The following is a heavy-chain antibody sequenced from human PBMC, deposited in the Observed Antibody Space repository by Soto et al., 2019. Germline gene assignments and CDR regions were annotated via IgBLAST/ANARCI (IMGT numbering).Heavy chain of an antibody. D-gene: IGHD1-26*01. Sequence: EVQLLESGGGLVQPGGSLRLSCTASGFTFSNYAMSWVRQAPGKGLEWVSAITRTGSTYYADSVKGRFTISRDNSRNTLYLQMNSLGAEDAALYYCAKALVGEVGATDYWGQGTLVTVSS. CDR3: AKALVGEVGATDY. V-gene: IGHV3-23*01. J-gene: IGHJ4*02. CDR1: GFTFSNYA. CDR2: ITRTGST.